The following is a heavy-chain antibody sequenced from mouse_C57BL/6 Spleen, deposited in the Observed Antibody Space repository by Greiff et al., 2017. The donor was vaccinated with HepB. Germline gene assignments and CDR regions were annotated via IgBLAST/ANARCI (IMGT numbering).Heavy chain of an antibody. D-gene: IGHD1-1*01. Sequence: EVMLVESGGGLVKPGGSLKLSCAASGFTFSSYAMSWVRQTPEKRLEWVATISDGGSYTYYPDNVKGRFTISRDNAKNNLYLQMSHLKSEDTAMYYCAREKGHYYGSSHEYFDVWGTGTTVTVSS. CDR1: GFTFSSYA. CDR3: AREKGHYYGSSHEYFDV. J-gene: IGHJ1*03. V-gene: IGHV5-4*01. CDR2: ISDGGSYT.